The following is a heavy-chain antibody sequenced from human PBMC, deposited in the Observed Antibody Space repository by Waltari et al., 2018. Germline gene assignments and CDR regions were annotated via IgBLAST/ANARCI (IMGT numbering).Heavy chain of an antibody. CDR3: AHMGRLWFREIDAVDI. Sequence: QITLKESGPTLVKPTQTLTLTCTFSGFSLSTSGVGVGWIRQPPGKALEWLALIYWNDDKRYSPSLKSRLTITKDTSKNQVVLTMTNMDPVDTATDYCAHMGRLWFREIDAVDIWGQGTMVTVSS. CDR1: GFSLSTSGVG. V-gene: IGHV2-5*01. J-gene: IGHJ3*02. CDR2: IYWNDDK. D-gene: IGHD3-10*01.